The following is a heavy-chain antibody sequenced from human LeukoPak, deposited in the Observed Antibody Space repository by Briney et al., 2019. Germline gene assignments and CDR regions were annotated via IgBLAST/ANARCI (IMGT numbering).Heavy chain of an antibody. J-gene: IGHJ4*02. CDR3: ARGRGYYGSGSYYNPRKNNYFDY. CDR2: IYYSGST. V-gene: IGHV4-31*03. Sequence: PSETLSLTCTVSGGSISSGGYYWSWIRQHPGKGLEWIGYIYYSGSTYYNPSLKSRVTISVDTSKNQFSLKLSSVTAADTAVYYCARGRGYYGSGSYYNPRKNNYFDYWGQGTLVTVSS. D-gene: IGHD3-10*01. CDR1: GGSISSGGYY.